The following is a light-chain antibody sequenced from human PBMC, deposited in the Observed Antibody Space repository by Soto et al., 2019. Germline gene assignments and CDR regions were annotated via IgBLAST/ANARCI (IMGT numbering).Light chain of an antibody. V-gene: IGKV1-5*01. J-gene: IGKJ4*01. Sequence: DIQMTQSPSTLSASVGYRFTXTCRASQSISNLLAWXKQKPGXXPXXLIYDASSLESGVPSRFSGSGSGTEFTLTISSLQPEDLATYYCLQHNSLLTFGGGTKVDIK. CDR1: QSISNL. CDR3: LQHNSLLT. CDR2: DAS.